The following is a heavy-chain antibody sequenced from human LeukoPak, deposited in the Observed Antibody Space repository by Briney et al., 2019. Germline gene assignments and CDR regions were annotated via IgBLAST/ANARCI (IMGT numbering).Heavy chain of an antibody. CDR2: ISGSGGST. Sequence: GGSLRLSCAASGFTFSSYAMSWVRQAPGKGLEWVSAISGSGGSTYYADSVKGRFTISRDNSKNTLYLQMNSLRAEDTAVYYCANVLVDYYYYGMDVWGKGTTVTVSS. CDR3: ANVLVDYYYYGMDV. D-gene: IGHD2-15*01. V-gene: IGHV3-23*01. CDR1: GFTFSSYA. J-gene: IGHJ6*04.